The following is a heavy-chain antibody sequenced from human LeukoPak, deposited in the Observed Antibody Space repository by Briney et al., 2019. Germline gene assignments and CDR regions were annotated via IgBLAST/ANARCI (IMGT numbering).Heavy chain of an antibody. J-gene: IGHJ4*02. Sequence: SETLSLTCTVSVGSTSIGGYYWSWIRQHPGKGLEWLGYIYYSGSTYYNPSLKSRVTISVDTSKNQFSLKLSSVTAADTAVYYCARDASNAGGFDYWGQGTLVTVSS. CDR1: VGSTSIGGYY. D-gene: IGHD2-2*01. CDR3: ARDASNAGGFDY. V-gene: IGHV4-31*03. CDR2: IYYSGST.